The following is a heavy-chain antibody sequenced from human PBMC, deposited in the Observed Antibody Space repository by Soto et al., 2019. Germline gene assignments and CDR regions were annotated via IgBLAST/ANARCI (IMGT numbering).Heavy chain of an antibody. CDR3: ARDAPGVAPY. Sequence: QVQLQESGPGLVRPSQTLSLICTVSGGSINSGDSYWNWIRQHPEKGLEWIGYINYRVSTFYNPSIKSRIIISVDTSKNQFSLKLSSVTAADTAVYYCARDAPGVAPYWGQGTLVTVSS. V-gene: IGHV4-31*03. D-gene: IGHD2-15*01. CDR2: INYRVST. CDR1: GGSINSGDSY. J-gene: IGHJ4*02.